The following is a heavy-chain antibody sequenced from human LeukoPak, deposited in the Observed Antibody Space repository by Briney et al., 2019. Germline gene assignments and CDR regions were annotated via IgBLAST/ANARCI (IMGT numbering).Heavy chain of an antibody. J-gene: IGHJ4*02. D-gene: IGHD3-22*01. Sequence: PGRSLRLSCAASGFTFSTYGMQWVRQAPGKGLEWVAAIWYDGSEKYYADSVKGRFTISRDNSKNTLYVQMNSLRAEDTAVYYCARDVSGGYLGFDYWGQGTLVTVSS. CDR2: IWYDGSEK. CDR3: ARDVSGGYLGFDY. V-gene: IGHV3-33*01. CDR1: GFTFSTYG.